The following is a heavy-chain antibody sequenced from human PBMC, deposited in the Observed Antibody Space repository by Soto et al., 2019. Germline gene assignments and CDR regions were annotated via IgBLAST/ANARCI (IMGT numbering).Heavy chain of an antibody. J-gene: IGHJ4*02. D-gene: IGHD6-13*01. CDR2: IISILGIA. CDR3: ASLIQYSSSWYYFDY. CDR1: GGTFSSYT. Sequence: QVQLVQSGAEVKKPGSSVKVSCKASGGTFSSYTISWVRQAPGQGLEWMGRIISILGIANYAPKFQGRVTITADKSTSTAYMKLSSLRSEDTAVYYCASLIQYSSSWYYFDYWGQGTLVTVSS. V-gene: IGHV1-69*02.